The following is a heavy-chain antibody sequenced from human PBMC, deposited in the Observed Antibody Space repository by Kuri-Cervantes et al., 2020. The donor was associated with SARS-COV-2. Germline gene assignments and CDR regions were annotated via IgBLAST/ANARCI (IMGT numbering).Heavy chain of an antibody. CDR2: INTNTGNP. J-gene: IGHJ6*03. CDR3: ARVAGWDQLQGNPYYYYYYMDV. Sequence: ASVKVSCKASGYSFTAYHVHWVRQAPGQGLEWMGWINTNTGNPTYAQGFTGRFVFSLDTSVNTAYLQISSLMAEDTAVYYCARVAGWDQLQGNPYYYYYYMDVWGKGTTVTVSS. CDR1: GYSFTAYH. D-gene: IGHD2-2*01. V-gene: IGHV7-4-1*02.